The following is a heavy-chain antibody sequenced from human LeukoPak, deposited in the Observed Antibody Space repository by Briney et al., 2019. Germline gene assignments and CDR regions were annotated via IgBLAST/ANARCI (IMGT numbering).Heavy chain of an antibody. V-gene: IGHV1-69*13. CDR2: IIPIFGTA. CDR1: GGTFSSYA. D-gene: IGHD3-10*01. Sequence: SVKVSCKASGGTFSSYAISWVRQAPGQGLEWMGGIIPIFGTANYAQKFQGRVTITADESTSTAYMELSSLRSEDTAVYYCARATYYYGSGSYITFDYWGQGTLVTVSS. J-gene: IGHJ4*02. CDR3: ARATYYYGSGSYITFDY.